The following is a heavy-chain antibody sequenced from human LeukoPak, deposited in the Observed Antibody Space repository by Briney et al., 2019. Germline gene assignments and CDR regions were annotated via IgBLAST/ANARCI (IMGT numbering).Heavy chain of an antibody. J-gene: IGHJ4*02. CDR3: ARAIGGIDY. CDR2: ISSSSSTI. V-gene: IGHV3-48*04. CDR1: GFTFSSYS. D-gene: IGHD2/OR15-2a*01. Sequence: PGGSLRLSCAASGFTFSSYSMNWVRQAPGKGLEWVSYISSSSSTIYYADSVKGRFTISRDNAKNSLYLQMNSLRAEDTAVYYCARAIGGIDYWGQGTLVTVSS.